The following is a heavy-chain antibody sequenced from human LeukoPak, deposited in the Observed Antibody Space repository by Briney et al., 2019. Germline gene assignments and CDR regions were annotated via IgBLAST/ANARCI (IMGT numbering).Heavy chain of an antibody. D-gene: IGHD3-10*01. V-gene: IGHV3-74*01. CDR3: ARGPYGSGKVDY. J-gene: IGHJ4*02. CDR2: INSDGSST. Sequence: PGGSLRLSYAASGFTFSSYGMHWVRQAPGKGLVWVSRINSDGSSTSYADSVKGRFTISRDNAKNTLYLQMNSLRAEDTAVYYCARGPYGSGKVDYWGQGTLVTVSS. CDR1: GFTFSSYG.